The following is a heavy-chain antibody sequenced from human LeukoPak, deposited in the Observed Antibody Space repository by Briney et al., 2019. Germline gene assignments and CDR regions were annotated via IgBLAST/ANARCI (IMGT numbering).Heavy chain of an antibody. D-gene: IGHD4-11*01. V-gene: IGHV3-9*01. CDR3: AKAPYSNFYYYGMDV. CDR2: ISWNSGSI. Sequence: GGPLRLSCAASGFTFDDYAMHWVRQAPGKGLEWVSGISWNSGSIGYADSVKGRFTISRDNAKNSLYLQMNSLRAEDTALYYCAKAPYSNFYYYGMDVWGQGTTVTVSS. J-gene: IGHJ6*02. CDR1: GFTFDDYA.